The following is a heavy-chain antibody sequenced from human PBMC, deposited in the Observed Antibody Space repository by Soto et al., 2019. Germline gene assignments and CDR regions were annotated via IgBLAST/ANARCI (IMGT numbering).Heavy chain of an antibody. CDR1: GDSICTVDYV. CDR3: ARGRYCLTGRCFPNWFDS. V-gene: IGHV4-30-4*01. Sequence: SAPLSITCSVSGDSICTVDYVWAWIRQPPGQALEYIGYIYKSTTTYYNPSFESRVAISLDTSKSQFSLNVTSVTAADTAVYFCARGRYCLTGRCFPNWFDSWGQGTLVTVSS. J-gene: IGHJ5*01. D-gene: IGHD2-15*01. CDR2: IYKSTTT.